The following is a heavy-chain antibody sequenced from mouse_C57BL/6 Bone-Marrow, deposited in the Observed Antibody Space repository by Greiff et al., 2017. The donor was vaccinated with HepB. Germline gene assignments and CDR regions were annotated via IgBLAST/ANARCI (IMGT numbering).Heavy chain of an antibody. D-gene: IGHD2-4*01. Sequence: QVQLKESGPGLVQPSQSLSITCTVSGFSFTSYGVHWVRQSPGKGLEWLGVIWSGGSTYYNADFISSLSIIEDNTKSQVFFQMNSLQADDTAIYYCARNCLLDDYFTYWGQGTLVTVSA. CDR3: ARNCLLDDYFTY. J-gene: IGHJ3*01. V-gene: IGHV2-2*01. CDR2: IWSGGST. CDR1: GFSFTSYG.